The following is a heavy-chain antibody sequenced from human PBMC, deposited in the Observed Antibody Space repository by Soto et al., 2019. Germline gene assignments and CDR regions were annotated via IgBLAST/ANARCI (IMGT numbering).Heavy chain of an antibody. V-gene: IGHV4-61*05. D-gene: IGHD5-18*01. CDR1: GGSISSSSYY. J-gene: IGHJ4*02. Sequence: SETLSLTCTVSGGSISSSSYYWGWIRQPPGKGLEWIGYIYYSGSTNYNPSLKSRVTISVDTSKNQFSLKLSSVTAADTAVYYCASQTGYSYGYPYFDYWGQGTLVTVSS. CDR3: ASQTGYSYGYPYFDY. CDR2: IYYSGST.